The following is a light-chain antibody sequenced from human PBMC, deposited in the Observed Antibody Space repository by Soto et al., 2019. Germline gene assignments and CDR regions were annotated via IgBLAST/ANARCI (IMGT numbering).Light chain of an antibody. V-gene: IGKV4-1*01. CDR3: QQYYSSPLT. CDR2: WAS. Sequence: DVLMAQSPDSLAVSLGERATINCKSSQSVLYSSNNKNYLAWYQQKPGQPPKLLIYWASTRESGVPDRFSGSGSGTDSTLTISSLQAEDVAAYYCQQYYSSPLTFGGGTKVDIK. J-gene: IGKJ4*01. CDR1: QSVLYSSNNKNY.